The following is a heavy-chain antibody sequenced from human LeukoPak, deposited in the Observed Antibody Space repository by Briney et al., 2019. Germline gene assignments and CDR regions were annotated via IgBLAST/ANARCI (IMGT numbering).Heavy chain of an antibody. J-gene: IGHJ6*03. Sequence: SETLSLTCTVSGGSISSSSYYWGWIRQPPGKGLEWIGSIYYSGSTYYNPSLKSRVTISVDTSKNQFSLKLSSVTAADTAVYYCARQGGLTMVRGGRYYYYYMDVWGKGTTVTISS. CDR1: GGSISSSSYY. V-gene: IGHV4-39*01. CDR2: IYYSGST. CDR3: ARQGGLTMVRGGRYYYYYMDV. D-gene: IGHD3-10*01.